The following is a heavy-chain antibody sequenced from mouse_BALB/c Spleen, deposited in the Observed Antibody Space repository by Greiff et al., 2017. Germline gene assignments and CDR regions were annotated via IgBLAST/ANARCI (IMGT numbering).Heavy chain of an antibody. Sequence: VKLVESGPGLVAPSQSLSITCTVSGFSLTSYGVHWVRQPPGKGLEWLGVIWAGGSTNYNSALMSRLSISKDNSKSQVFLKMNSLQTDDTAMYYCARDRDSSYDYYAMDYWGQGTSVTVSS. CDR2: IWAGGST. V-gene: IGHV2-9*02. CDR1: GFSLTSYG. D-gene: IGHD1-1*01. J-gene: IGHJ4*01. CDR3: ARDRDSSYDYYAMDY.